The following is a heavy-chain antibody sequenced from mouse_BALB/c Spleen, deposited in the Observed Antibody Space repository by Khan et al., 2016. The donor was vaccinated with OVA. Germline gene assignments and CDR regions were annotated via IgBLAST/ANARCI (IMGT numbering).Heavy chain of an antibody. CDR3: ARTARIKY. J-gene: IGHJ2*01. CDR1: GYSITSGYG. D-gene: IGHD1-2*01. CDR2: LSYSGST. Sequence: VQLQQSGPGLVKPSQSLSLTCTVTGYSITSGYGWNWIRQFPGNKLEWMGYLSYSGSTYYNPSLTSRIFITRNTSKNQFFLQLNSVTTEDTATYYCARTARIKYWGQGTTLTVSS. V-gene: IGHV3-2*02.